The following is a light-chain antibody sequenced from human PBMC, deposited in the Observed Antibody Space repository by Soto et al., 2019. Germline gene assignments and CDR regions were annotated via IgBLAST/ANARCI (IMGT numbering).Light chain of an antibody. J-gene: IGKJ1*01. Sequence: EIVLTQSPATLSLSPGERATLSCRASQSINYFLAWYQQEPGQAPRLLIYDASNRATGIPARFSGSGSGTDFTLTISSLEPEDFAVYFCQQRTNWPPTFGQGTKVDIK. V-gene: IGKV3-11*01. CDR2: DAS. CDR1: QSINYF. CDR3: QQRTNWPPT.